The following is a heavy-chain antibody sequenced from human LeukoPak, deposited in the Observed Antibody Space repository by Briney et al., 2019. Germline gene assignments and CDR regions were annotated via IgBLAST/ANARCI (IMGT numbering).Heavy chain of an antibody. CDR3: AADSRLGAPDYFDY. CDR1: GSSLSNYA. Sequence: QAGGSLRLSCAASGSSLSNYAMHWVRQPPGEGLEWVAVIAYDGTIKLYADSVKGRFTISRDNSRNTLYLEMNNLRGEDTAVYFCAADSRLGAPDYFDYWGQGTLVTVSS. J-gene: IGHJ4*02. D-gene: IGHD1-26*01. CDR2: IAYDGTIK. V-gene: IGHV3-30-3*01.